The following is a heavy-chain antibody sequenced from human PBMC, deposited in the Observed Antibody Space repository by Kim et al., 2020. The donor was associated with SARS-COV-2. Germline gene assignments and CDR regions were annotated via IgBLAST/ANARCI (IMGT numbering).Heavy chain of an antibody. CDR2: GTT. CDR3: ASDPYYFDY. Sequence: GTTYYTPSLKSRVTISGDTSNNQFSLKLSSVTAAGTAVYYCASDPYYFDYWGQGTLVTVSS. V-gene: IGHV4-30-2*04. J-gene: IGHJ4*02.